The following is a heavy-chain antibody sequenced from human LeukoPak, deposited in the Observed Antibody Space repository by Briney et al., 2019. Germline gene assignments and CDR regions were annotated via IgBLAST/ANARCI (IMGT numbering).Heavy chain of an antibody. V-gene: IGHV3-23*01. CDR1: GFTFSSYA. J-gene: IGHJ4*02. CDR2: ISGSGGST. Sequence: GGSLRLSCAASGFTFSSYAMSWVHQAPGKGLEWVSAISGSGGSTYYADSVKGRFTISRDNSKNTLYLQMNSLRAEDTAVYYCAKAPYYYDSSGYLADYWGQGTLVTVSS. D-gene: IGHD3-22*01. CDR3: AKAPYYYDSSGYLADY.